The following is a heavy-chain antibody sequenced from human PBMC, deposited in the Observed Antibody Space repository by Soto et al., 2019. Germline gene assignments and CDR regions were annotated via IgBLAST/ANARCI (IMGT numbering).Heavy chain of an antibody. Sequence: PSETLSLTCAVYGGSFSGYYWSWIRQPPGKGLEWIGEINHSGSTNYNPSLKSRVTISVDTSKNQFSLKLSSVTAADTAVYYCARCVRYCSGGSCYPYFDYWGQGTLVTVSS. J-gene: IGHJ4*02. CDR1: GGSFSGYY. V-gene: IGHV4-34*01. D-gene: IGHD2-15*01. CDR2: INHSGST. CDR3: ARCVRYCSGGSCYPYFDY.